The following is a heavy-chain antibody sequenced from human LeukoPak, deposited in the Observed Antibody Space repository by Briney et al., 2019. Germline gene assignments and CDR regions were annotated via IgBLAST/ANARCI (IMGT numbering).Heavy chain of an antibody. Sequence: GGSLRLSCAPSGFTFSSYSMNWVRQAPGKGLEWVSFIDTTSSTMYYADSVKGRFSISRDNAKNSLYLQMNSLRAEDTAVYYCAREGTSSGYYDYWGQGTLVTVSS. CDR3: AREGTSSGYYDY. J-gene: IGHJ4*02. CDR2: IDTTSSTM. CDR1: GFTFSSYS. D-gene: IGHD3-22*01. V-gene: IGHV3-48*01.